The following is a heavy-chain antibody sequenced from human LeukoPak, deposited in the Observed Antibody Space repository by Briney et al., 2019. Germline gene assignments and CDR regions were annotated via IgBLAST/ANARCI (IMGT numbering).Heavy chain of an antibody. CDR3: ARVGGYCSSTSCPNYYYYGMDV. CDR2: INHSGST. J-gene: IGHJ6*04. Sequence: SETLSLTCAVCGGSFSGYYWSWIRQPPGKGLEWIGEINHSGSTNYNPSLKSRVTISVDTSKNQFSLKLSSVTAADTAVYYCARVGGYCSSTSCPNYYYYGMDVWGKGTAVTVSS. D-gene: IGHD2-2*01. V-gene: IGHV4-34*01. CDR1: GGSFSGYY.